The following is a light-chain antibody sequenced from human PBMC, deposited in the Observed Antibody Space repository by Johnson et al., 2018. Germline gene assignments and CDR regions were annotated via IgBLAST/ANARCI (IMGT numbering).Light chain of an antibody. CDR2: ENN. CDR3: GTWDSSMSAGNV. CDR1: SSNIGNNY. J-gene: IGLJ1*01. Sequence: QSVLTQPPSVSAAPGQKVTISCSGSSSNIGNNYVSWYQQLTGTAPKLLIYENNKRPSGIPDRFSGSKSGTSATLGITGLQTGDEADYYCGTWDSSMSAGNVFGTGTQVTVL. V-gene: IGLV1-51*02.